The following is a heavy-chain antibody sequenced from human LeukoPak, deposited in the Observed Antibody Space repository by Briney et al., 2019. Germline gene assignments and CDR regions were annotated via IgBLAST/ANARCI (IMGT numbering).Heavy chain of an antibody. CDR3: ARDLNGDYVFDP. Sequence: SETLSLTCTVSGGSISSRSYYWGWIRQPPGKGLEWIGSIYYSGSTYYNPSLKSRVTISVDTSKNQFSLKLSSVTAADTAVYYCARDLNGDYVFDPWGQGTLVTVSS. CDR2: IYYSGST. J-gene: IGHJ5*02. V-gene: IGHV4-39*07. D-gene: IGHD4-17*01. CDR1: GGSISSRSYY.